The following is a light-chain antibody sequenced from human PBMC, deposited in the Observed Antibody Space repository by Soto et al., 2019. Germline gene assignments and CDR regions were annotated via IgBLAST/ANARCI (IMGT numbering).Light chain of an antibody. CDR1: QTLTND. J-gene: IGKJ4*01. CDR3: QQYTDWPWGT. V-gene: IGKV3-11*01. Sequence: EIVLTQSPATLSLSPGERATLSCRASQTLTNDFAWYQQKPGQAPRLLIYGASKRAPGIPARFSGSGSGTDFTLTISRLEPEDSAVYYCQQYTDWPWGTFGGGTKVGIK. CDR2: GAS.